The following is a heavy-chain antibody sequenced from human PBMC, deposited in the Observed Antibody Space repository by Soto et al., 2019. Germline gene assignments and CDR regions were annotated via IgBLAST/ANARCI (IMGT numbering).Heavy chain of an antibody. CDR1: GGFISSGDDF. CDR2: IYYSGST. J-gene: IGHJ6*02. V-gene: IGHV4-30-4*01. D-gene: IGHD1-20*01. Sequence: QVQLQESGPGLVKPSQTLSLTCTVSGGFISSGDDFWTWIRQPPGKGLEWIGDIYYSGSTYYNPSLKSRLTMSVDTSKNQCSLKLSSVAAADTAVYYCARDRAKWKDYYYYGMDVWGQGTTVTVSS. CDR3: ARDRAKWKDYYYYGMDV.